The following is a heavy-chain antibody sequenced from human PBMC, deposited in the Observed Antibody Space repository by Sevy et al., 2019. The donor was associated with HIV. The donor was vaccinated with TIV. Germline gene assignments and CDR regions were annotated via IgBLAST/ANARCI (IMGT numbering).Heavy chain of an antibody. CDR2: IDTSSAYI. D-gene: IGHD2-8*01. Sequence: GGSLRLSCAASGFSFSGYSFNWVRQAPGKGLEWVSSIDTSSAYIYYADSVKGRFTISGDNAKNSLYLQMSSLRAEDTAVYFCARVNCTTGVCFQGYYYYGLDVWGHGTTVTVSS. CDR1: GFSFSGYS. J-gene: IGHJ6*02. CDR3: ARVNCTTGVCFQGYYYYGLDV. V-gene: IGHV3-21*01.